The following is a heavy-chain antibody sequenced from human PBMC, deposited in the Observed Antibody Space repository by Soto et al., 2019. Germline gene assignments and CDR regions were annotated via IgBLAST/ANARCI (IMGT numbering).Heavy chain of an antibody. CDR2: INPSGGST. D-gene: IGHD7-27*01. CDR1: GYTFTSYY. Sequence: ASVKVSCKASGYTFTSYYMHWVRQAPGQGLEWMGIINPSGGSTSYAQKFQGRVTMTRDTSTSTVYMELSSLRSEDTAVYYCARDQSGNWGYTFEDYWGQGTLVTVSS. J-gene: IGHJ4*02. V-gene: IGHV1-46*01. CDR3: ARDQSGNWGYTFEDY.